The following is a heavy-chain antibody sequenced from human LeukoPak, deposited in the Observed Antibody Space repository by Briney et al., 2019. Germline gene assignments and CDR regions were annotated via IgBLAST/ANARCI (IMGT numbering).Heavy chain of an antibody. J-gene: IGHJ4*02. CDR3: ASPYVLRYFDWSENFDY. CDR2: MKQDGSEI. V-gene: IGHV3-7*03. Sequence: GGSLRLSCAVSGFTFRSYWMSWVRQAPGKELEWVASMKQDGSEIYYVDTVKGRFTISRGNAKNSLYLQMNSLRAEDTAVYYCASPYVLRYFDWSENFDYWGQGTLVTVSS. CDR1: GFTFRSYW. D-gene: IGHD3-9*01.